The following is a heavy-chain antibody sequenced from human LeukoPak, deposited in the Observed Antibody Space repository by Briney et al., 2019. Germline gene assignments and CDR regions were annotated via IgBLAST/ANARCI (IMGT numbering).Heavy chain of an antibody. CDR1: GFTLSRNY. J-gene: IGHJ4*02. CDR3: ASGTVTMVDY. CDR2: IYSGGST. Sequence: GGSLRLSCAASGFTLSRNYMRWVRQAPGRGVEGVSVIYSGGSTYYPDSVKGRFTISRDNSKNTLFLQMNSLRAGYTPVYYCASGTVTMVDYWGQGTLVTGPS. V-gene: IGHV3-66*01. D-gene: IGHD3-10*01.